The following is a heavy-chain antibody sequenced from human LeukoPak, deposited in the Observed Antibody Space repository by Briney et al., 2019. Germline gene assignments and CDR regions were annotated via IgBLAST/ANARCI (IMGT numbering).Heavy chain of an antibody. Sequence: PGGSLRLSCAASGFTFSSYAMSWVRQAPGKGLEWVGRIKSKSNAGTTDYGAPVKGRFTISRDDSNNTLYLQMDSLKTEDTAVYFCTTWGSSGWGWYFDLWGRGALVTVSS. J-gene: IGHJ2*01. D-gene: IGHD6-19*01. CDR2: IKSKSNAGTT. CDR3: TTWGSSGWGWYFDL. V-gene: IGHV3-15*01. CDR1: GFTFSSYA.